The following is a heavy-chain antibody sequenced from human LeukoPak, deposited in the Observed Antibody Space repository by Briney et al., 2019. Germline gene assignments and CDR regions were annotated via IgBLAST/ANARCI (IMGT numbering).Heavy chain of an antibody. D-gene: IGHD2-15*01. CDR2: ISGSSGST. V-gene: IGHV3-23*01. Sequence: PGGSLRLSCAASGFTFSSHVMNWVRQPPGKGLEWVSAISGSSGSTYYADSVKGRFTISRDNSKNTLYVQMNTLRAEDTAVYYCARDRGSEGGIDYWGQGTLVTVSS. J-gene: IGHJ4*02. CDR1: GFTFSSHV. CDR3: ARDRGSEGGIDY.